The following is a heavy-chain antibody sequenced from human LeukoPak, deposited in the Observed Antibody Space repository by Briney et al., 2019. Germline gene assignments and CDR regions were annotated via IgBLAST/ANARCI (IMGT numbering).Heavy chain of an antibody. CDR1: GFTFSNYG. Sequence: GGSLRLSCPASGFTFSNYGMHWVRQAAGKGLEWVASIRYDGFNKYYADSLKGRFSISRDNSKNTLYLQMNSLRAEDTAVYYCAKKTIVGATVDAFDIWGQGTMVIVSS. D-gene: IGHD1-26*01. J-gene: IGHJ3*02. CDR3: AKKTIVGATVDAFDI. V-gene: IGHV3-30*02. CDR2: IRYDGFNK.